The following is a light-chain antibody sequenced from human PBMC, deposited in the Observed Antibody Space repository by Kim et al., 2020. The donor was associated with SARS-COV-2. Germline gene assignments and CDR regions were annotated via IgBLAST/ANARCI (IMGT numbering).Light chain of an antibody. CDR1: QSLLHSTGYDC. CDR3: VQALQTPLT. J-gene: IGKJ1*01. CDR2: LGS. Sequence: PASIACRSSQSLLHSTGYDCLEWYLQKTGQYPQGLNYLGSNRASGVPDRFSGSGTGTDFTLKISRVEGEDIGVYYCVQALQTPLTFGQGTKVGIK. V-gene: IGKV2-28*01.